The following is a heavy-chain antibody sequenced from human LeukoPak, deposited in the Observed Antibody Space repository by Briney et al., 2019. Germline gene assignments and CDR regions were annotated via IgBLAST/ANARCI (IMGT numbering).Heavy chain of an antibody. CDR2: IYYSGST. Sequence: SETLSLTCTVSGGSISSGDYYWSWIRQPPGKGLEWIGYIYYSGSTYYNPSLKSRVIISVDTSKNQFSLKLSSVTAADTAVYYCARTYCDSITCYRFDNWGQGILITVSS. V-gene: IGHV4-30-4*08. CDR3: ARTYCDSITCYRFDN. J-gene: IGHJ4*02. D-gene: IGHD2/OR15-2a*01. CDR1: GGSISSGDYY.